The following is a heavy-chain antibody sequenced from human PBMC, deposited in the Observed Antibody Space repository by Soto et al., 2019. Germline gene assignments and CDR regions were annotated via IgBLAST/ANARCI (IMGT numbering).Heavy chain of an antibody. D-gene: IGHD5-18*01. J-gene: IGHJ6*02. CDR3: AREYSYGTPATYYYGMDV. CDR2: IWYDGSNK. Sequence: PGGSLRLSCAASGFTFSSYGMHWVRQAPGKGLEWVAVIWYDGSNKYYADSVKGRFTISRDNSKNTLYLQMNSLRAEDTAVYYCAREYSYGTPATYYYGMDVWGPGPTVTVSS. V-gene: IGHV3-33*01. CDR1: GFTFSSYG.